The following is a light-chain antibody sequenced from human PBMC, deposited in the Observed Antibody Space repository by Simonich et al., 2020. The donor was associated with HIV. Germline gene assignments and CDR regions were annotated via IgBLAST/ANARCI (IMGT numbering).Light chain of an antibody. J-gene: IGLJ3*02. Sequence: QSALTPPASVSGSPGQSNTISCTGTSSDVGGYKHVSWYQQHPVKAPKLMIYDVSKRPSGFSNRFSGSKSCTTASLSISGLQAEDEADYYCSSYTSSRTWVFGGGTKLTVL. CDR2: DVS. CDR1: SSDVGGYKH. CDR3: SSYTSSRTWV. V-gene: IGLV2-14*03.